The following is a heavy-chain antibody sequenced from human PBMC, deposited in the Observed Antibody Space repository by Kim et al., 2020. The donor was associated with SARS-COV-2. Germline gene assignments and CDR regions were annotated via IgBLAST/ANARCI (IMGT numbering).Heavy chain of an antibody. CDR2: T. CDR3: TRGGVKFHGMDA. V-gene: IGHV4-59*09. Sequence: TTSNPSLTSRVTISVDVSKNQFSLKLRSVTAADTAVYYCTRGGVKFHGMDAWGQGTKVTVSS. D-gene: IGHD3-10*01. J-gene: IGHJ6*02.